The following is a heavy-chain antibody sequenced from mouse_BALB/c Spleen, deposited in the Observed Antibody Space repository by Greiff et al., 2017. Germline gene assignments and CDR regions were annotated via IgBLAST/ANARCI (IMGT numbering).Heavy chain of an antibody. Sequence: EVKLQESGPGLVKPSQSLSLTCTVTGYSITSDYAWNWIRQFPGNKLEWMGYISYSGSTSYNPSLKSRISITRDTSKNQFFLQLNSVTTEDTATYYCARYSNWEGQNYYAMDYWGQGTSVTVSS. CDR3: ARYSNWEGQNYYAMDY. V-gene: IGHV3-2*02. J-gene: IGHJ4*01. CDR1: GYSITSDYA. CDR2: ISYSGST. D-gene: IGHD4-1*01.